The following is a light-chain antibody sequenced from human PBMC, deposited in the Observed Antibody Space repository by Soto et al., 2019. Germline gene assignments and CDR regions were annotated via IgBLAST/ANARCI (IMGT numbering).Light chain of an antibody. CDR1: QSISYY. V-gene: IGKV1-5*01. Sequence: DIQMTQSPSTLSASVGDRVTITCRASQSISYYLAWYQKKPGKAPKVLIWNASSLQRGVPSRFSGSGSGTEFTLTISSLLPDGFATYYCQQYNRFSTWTFGQGTKVEIK. J-gene: IGKJ1*01. CDR2: NAS. CDR3: QQYNRFSTWT.